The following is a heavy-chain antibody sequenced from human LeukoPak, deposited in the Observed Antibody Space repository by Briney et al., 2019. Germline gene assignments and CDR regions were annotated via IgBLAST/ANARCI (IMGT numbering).Heavy chain of an antibody. CDR3: TRDLGQVVAGTAFDM. J-gene: IGHJ3*02. CDR2: ITPYNGNT. CDR1: GYTFTDFG. V-gene: IGHV1-18*01. Sequence: GASVKVSCKTSGYTFTDFGINWARHAPGQGLEWLGWITPYNGNTNHLQNLQGRITMTTDTSTSTAYLELRSLTSDDTAVYYCTRDLGQVVAGTAFDMWGQRTMVIVSS. D-gene: IGHD6-19*01.